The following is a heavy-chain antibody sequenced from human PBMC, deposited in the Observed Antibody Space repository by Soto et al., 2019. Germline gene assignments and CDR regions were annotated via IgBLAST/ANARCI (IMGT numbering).Heavy chain of an antibody. D-gene: IGHD3-22*01. CDR3: ARSEYESGDQFDY. V-gene: IGHV3-30-3*01. J-gene: IGHJ4*02. CDR2: ISYDGGNK. CDR1: GFTFSGYA. Sequence: ESGGGVVLPGRSLRLSCAASGFTFSGYAVHWVRQAPGKGLEWVAVISYDGGNKYYADSVKGRFTISRDNSKNTLYLQMNSLRGEDTAVYYCARSEYESGDQFDYWGQGTLVTVSS.